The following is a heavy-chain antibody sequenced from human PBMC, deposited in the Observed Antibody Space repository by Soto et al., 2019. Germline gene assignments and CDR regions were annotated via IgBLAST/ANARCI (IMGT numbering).Heavy chain of an antibody. Sequence: SGPTLVNPTQTLTLTCTFSGFSLSTSGVGVGWIRQPPGKALEWLALIYWDDDKRYSPSLKSRLTITKDTSKNQVVLTMTNMDPVDTATYYCAHRRGYYDFWSHPPWANWFDPWGQGTLVTVSS. D-gene: IGHD3-3*01. V-gene: IGHV2-5*02. CDR3: AHRRGYYDFWSHPPWANWFDP. CDR1: GFSLSTSGVG. CDR2: IYWDDDK. J-gene: IGHJ5*02.